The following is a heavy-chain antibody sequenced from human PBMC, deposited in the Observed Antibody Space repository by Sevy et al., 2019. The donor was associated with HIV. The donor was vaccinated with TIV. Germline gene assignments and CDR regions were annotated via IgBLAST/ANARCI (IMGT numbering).Heavy chain of an antibody. D-gene: IGHD2-15*01. J-gene: IGHJ4*02. Sequence: GGCLRLCCAASGFTFSKYSMSWVRQPPGKGLEWVSTLSFGCGEINYADSVKGRFTISRDNSKSSVYLQMNNLRPEDTAVYYCAREGWTKPHDYWGQGTLVTVSS. CDR1: GFTFSKYS. CDR2: LSFGCGEI. CDR3: AREGWTKPHDY. V-gene: IGHV3-23*01.